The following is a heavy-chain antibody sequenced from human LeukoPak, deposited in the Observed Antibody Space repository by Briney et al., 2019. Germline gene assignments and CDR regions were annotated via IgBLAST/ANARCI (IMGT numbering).Heavy chain of an antibody. Sequence: SVKVSFKASGGTFSSYAISWVRQAPGQGLEWMGRIIPILGIANYAQKFQGRVTITADKSTSTAYMELSSLRSEDTAVYYCARGAAAGPYYFDYWGQGTLVTVSS. CDR1: GGTFSSYA. J-gene: IGHJ4*02. CDR3: ARGAAAGPYYFDY. CDR2: IIPILGIA. V-gene: IGHV1-69*04. D-gene: IGHD6-13*01.